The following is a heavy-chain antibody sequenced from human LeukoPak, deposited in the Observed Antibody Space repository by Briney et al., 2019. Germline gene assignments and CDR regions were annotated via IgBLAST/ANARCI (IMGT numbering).Heavy chain of an antibody. CDR2: ISYDGSNK. Sequence: GGSLRLSCAASGFTFSSYGMHWVRQAPGKGLEWVAVISYDGSNKYYADSVKGRFTISRDNSKNTLYLQMNSLRAEDTAVYYCAREGSSSSWDYYYGMDVWGQGTTVTVSS. V-gene: IGHV3-30*03. CDR1: GFTFSSYG. CDR3: AREGSSSSWDYYYGMDV. J-gene: IGHJ6*02. D-gene: IGHD6-13*01.